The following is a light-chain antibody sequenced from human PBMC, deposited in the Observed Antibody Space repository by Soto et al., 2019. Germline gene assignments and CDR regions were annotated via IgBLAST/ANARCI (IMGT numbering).Light chain of an antibody. Sequence: IQMTQSPSTLSASVGDRVTITCRASKSITTSLAWFQQKPGKAPKLLIYKASVLESGVPSRFSGGGSGTEFTLTISLLQSDDSAAYYCQHCCGYCTFGQGTKVEIK. CDR2: KAS. V-gene: IGKV1-5*03. J-gene: IGKJ1*01. CDR1: KSITTS. CDR3: QHCCGYCT.